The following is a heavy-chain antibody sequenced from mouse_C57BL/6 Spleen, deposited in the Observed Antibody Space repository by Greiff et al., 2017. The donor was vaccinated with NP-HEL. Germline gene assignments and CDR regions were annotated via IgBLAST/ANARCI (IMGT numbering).Heavy chain of an antibody. V-gene: IGHV1-85*01. Sequence: QVQLQQSGPELVKPGASVKLSCKASGYTFTSYDINWVKQRPGQGLEWIGWIYPRDGSTKYNEKFKGKATLTVDTSSSTAYMELHSLTSEDSAVYFFASSDDYYGSSPYYFDYWGQGTTLTVSS. CDR3: ASSDDYYGSSPYYFDY. CDR1: GYTFTSYD. D-gene: IGHD1-1*01. CDR2: IYPRDGST. J-gene: IGHJ2*01.